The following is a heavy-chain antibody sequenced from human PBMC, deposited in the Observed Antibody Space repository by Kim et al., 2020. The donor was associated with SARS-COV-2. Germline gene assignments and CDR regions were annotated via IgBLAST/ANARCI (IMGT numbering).Heavy chain of an antibody. J-gene: IGHJ4*02. CDR2: ISYDGSNK. V-gene: IGHV3-30-3*01. CDR1: GFTFSSYA. D-gene: IGHD2-2*01. Sequence: GGSLRLSCAASGFTFSSYAMHWVRQAPGKGLEWVAVISYDGSNKYYADSVKGRFTISRDNSKNTLYLQMNSLRAEDTAVYYCAMGMGRQLPHFDYWGQGTLVTVSS. CDR3: AMGMGRQLPHFDY.